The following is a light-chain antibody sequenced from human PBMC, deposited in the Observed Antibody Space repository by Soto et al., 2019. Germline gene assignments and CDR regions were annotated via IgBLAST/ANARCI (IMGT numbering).Light chain of an antibody. Sequence: EIVLTQSPGTLSLSPGERATLSCRASQSVRNSYLAWYQQKPGQAPRLLMSGASSRSTGIPDRFSGNGSGTDFTLTIRRLEPEDFAVYYCQQYGNSPQITFGQGTQLEIK. CDR3: QQYGNSPQIT. CDR2: GAS. V-gene: IGKV3-20*01. CDR1: QSVRNSY. J-gene: IGKJ5*01.